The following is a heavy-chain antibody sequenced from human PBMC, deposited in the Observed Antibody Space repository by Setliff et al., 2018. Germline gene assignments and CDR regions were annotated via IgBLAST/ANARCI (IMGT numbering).Heavy chain of an antibody. Sequence: ASVKVSCKPSGYTFTDYYMHWVRQAPGQGLEWMGWIIPNSGGTNYAQKFQGRVTMTRDTSTSTVYMDMSSLRSEDTAVYYCARDVFPYHYEGAFDIWGQGTMVTVSS. D-gene: IGHD3-22*01. CDR3: ARDVFPYHYEGAFDI. CDR1: GYTFTDYY. J-gene: IGHJ3*02. V-gene: IGHV1-2*02. CDR2: IIPNSGGT.